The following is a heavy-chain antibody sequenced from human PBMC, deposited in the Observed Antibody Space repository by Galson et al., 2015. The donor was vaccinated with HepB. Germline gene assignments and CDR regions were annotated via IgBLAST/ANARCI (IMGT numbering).Heavy chain of an antibody. V-gene: IGHV1-46*01. CDR1: GYTFTRYH. D-gene: IGHD2-8*01. CDR3: ARDHSGPNGGFGDF. CDR2: INTNGGST. J-gene: IGHJ4*02. Sequence: SVKVSCKASGYTFTRYHIHWVRQAPGQGLEWVGIINTNGGSTSYPQKFQGRVTMTRDTSTNTVYMELSSLSSEDTAVYFCARDHSGPNGGFGDFWGQGTLVTVSS.